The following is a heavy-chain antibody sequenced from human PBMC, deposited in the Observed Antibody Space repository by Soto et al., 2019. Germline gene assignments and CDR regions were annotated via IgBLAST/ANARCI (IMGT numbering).Heavy chain of an antibody. J-gene: IGHJ4*02. CDR2: ISSTTNYI. CDR3: ARESEDLTSNFDY. CDR1: GFTFTRYS. Sequence: GGSLRLSCAASGFTFTRYSMNWVRQAPGKGPEWVSSISSTTNYIYYADSMKGRFTVSRDNAKNSVYLEMNSLSAEDTAVYYCARESEDLTSNFDYWGQGTLVTVSS. V-gene: IGHV3-21*01.